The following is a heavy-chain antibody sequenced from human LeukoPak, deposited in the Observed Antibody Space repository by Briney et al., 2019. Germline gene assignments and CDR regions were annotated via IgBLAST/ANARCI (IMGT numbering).Heavy chain of an antibody. CDR1: GGTFTSYA. V-gene: IGHV1-69*13. CDR3: ARKLRLGGNWFDP. CDR2: IIPISGTT. Sequence: EASVKVSCKTSGGTFTSYAITWVRQAPGQRLEWMGKIIPISGTTNYAQKFQGRVTFTADESTSTAYMELSSLRSEDTALYYCARKLRLGGNWFDPWGQGTLVTVSS. D-gene: IGHD1-26*01. J-gene: IGHJ5*02.